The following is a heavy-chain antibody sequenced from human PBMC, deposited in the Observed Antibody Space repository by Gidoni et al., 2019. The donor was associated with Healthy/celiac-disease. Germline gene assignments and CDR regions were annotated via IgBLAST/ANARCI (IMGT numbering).Heavy chain of an antibody. CDR2: MNPNSGNT. D-gene: IGHD3-10*01. Sequence: QVQLVQSGAAVKKPGASVKVPCKAPGYTFTSYVINWVRQATGQGLEWMGWMNPNSGNTGYAQKFQGRVTMTRNTSISTAYLELSSLRSEDTAVYYCARGPYYYGSGSHAFDIWGQGTMVTVSS. V-gene: IGHV1-8*01. J-gene: IGHJ3*02. CDR1: GYTFTSYV. CDR3: ARGPYYYGSGSHAFDI.